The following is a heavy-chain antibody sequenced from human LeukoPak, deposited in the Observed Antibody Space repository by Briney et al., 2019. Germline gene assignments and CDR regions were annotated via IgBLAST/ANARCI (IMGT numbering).Heavy chain of an antibody. J-gene: IGHJ4*02. CDR3: AREIVIGGFDY. Sequence: PSETLSLTCSVSGGSISGYYWSWIRQSPGKGLEWIGYIYYSGSTNYNPSLKSRVTISVDTSKNQFSLKLSSVTAADTAVYYCAREIVIGGFDYWGQGTLVTVSS. D-gene: IGHD2/OR15-2a*01. CDR1: GGSISGYY. V-gene: IGHV4-59*01. CDR2: IYYSGST.